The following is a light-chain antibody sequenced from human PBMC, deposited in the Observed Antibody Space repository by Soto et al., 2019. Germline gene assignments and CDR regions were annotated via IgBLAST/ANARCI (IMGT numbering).Light chain of an antibody. CDR1: QSISSN. CDR3: QQYSSSPLT. J-gene: IGKJ4*01. V-gene: IGKV3-15*01. CDR2: RTS. Sequence: ETVMTQSPATLSVSPGERATLSCRASQSISSNLAWYQQKPGQAPRLLMFRTSTRATGVPARFSGSGSGTEFNITISSLQSEDYAVYYCQQYSSSPLTFGGGTKVEIK.